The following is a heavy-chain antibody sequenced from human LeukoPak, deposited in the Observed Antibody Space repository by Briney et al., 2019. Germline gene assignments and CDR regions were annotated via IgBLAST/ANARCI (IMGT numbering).Heavy chain of an antibody. CDR2: IIPIFGTA. CDR3: AFDFWSGYWANWFDP. J-gene: IGHJ5*02. D-gene: IGHD3-3*01. V-gene: IGHV1-69*13. Sequence: GASVKVSCKASGGTFSSYAISWVRQAPGQGLEWMGGIIPIFGTANYAQKFQGRVTITADESTSTGYMELSSLRSEDTAVYYCAFDFWSGYWANWFDPWGQGTLVTVSS. CDR1: GGTFSSYA.